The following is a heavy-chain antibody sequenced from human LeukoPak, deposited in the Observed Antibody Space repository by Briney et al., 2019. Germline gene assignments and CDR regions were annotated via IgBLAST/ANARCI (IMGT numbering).Heavy chain of an antibody. CDR1: GGSISSSSYY. D-gene: IGHD2-2*01. Sequence: PSQTLSLTCTVSGGSISSSSYYWSWIRQPAGKGLEWIGRVYSSGSTNSNPSLKSRVTISVDMSKNQFSLRLSSVTAADTAVYYCARGDIVVVPAAIADPGRPNWFDPWGQGTLVTVSS. CDR2: VYSSGST. J-gene: IGHJ5*02. V-gene: IGHV4-61*02. CDR3: ARGDIVVVPAAIADPGRPNWFDP.